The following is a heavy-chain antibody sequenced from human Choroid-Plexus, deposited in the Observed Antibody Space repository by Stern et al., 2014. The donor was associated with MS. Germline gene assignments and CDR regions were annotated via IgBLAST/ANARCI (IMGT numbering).Heavy chain of an antibody. CDR2: IFHTGST. D-gene: IGHD3-10*01. CDR1: GGSISSNNW. CDR3: ARGGGYYFDY. J-gene: IGHJ4*02. Sequence: QVQLQESGPGLVKPSGTLSLTCAVSGGSISSNNWWNWVRQPPGKGLEWIGEIFHTGSTNYNPSLKSRVTISMDKSKNQFSLDLSSGTAADTAIYFCARGGGYYFDYWGQGTLVTVSS. V-gene: IGHV4-4*02.